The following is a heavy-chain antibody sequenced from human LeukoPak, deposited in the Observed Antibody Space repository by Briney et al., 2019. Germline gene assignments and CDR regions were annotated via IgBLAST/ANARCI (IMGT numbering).Heavy chain of an antibody. V-gene: IGHV3-21*01. Sequence: PGGSLRLSCAASGFTFSSYSMNWVRQAPGKGLEWVSSISSSSSYIYYADSVKGRFTISRDNAKNSLYLQMNSLRAEDTAVYYCAREGAKTRSSKIDYWGQGTLVTVSS. CDR3: AREGAKTRSSKIDY. J-gene: IGHJ4*02. CDR1: GFTFSSYS. CDR2: ISSSSSYI.